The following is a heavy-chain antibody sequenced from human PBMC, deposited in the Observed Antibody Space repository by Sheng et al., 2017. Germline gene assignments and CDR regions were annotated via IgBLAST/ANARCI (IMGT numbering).Heavy chain of an antibody. CDR1: GFTFINSA. D-gene: IGHD3-10*01. J-gene: IGHJ4*02. CDR2: IVVGNGDT. V-gene: IGHV1-58*01. Sequence: QMQLVQSGPEVKKPGTSVKVSCKASGFTFINSAVQWVRQARGQRLEWIGWIVVGNGDTSYAQKFQKRVTITGDMSTNTAYMEMSSLRSEDTAVYYCAAFSYDSGSFDYWGQGTLVTVSS. CDR3: AAFSYDSGSFDY.